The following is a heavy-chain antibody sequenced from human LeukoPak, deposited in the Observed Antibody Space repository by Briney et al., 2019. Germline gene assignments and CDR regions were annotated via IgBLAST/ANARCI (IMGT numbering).Heavy chain of an antibody. J-gene: IGHJ4*02. V-gene: IGHV1-69*04. CDR1: GGTFSSYA. Sequence: ASVKVSCKASGGTFSSYAISWVRQAPGQGLEWMGRIIPILGIANYAQKFQGRVTITADKSTSTAYMELRSLRSDDTAVYYCARSGHCSGTSCYAEGIDYWGQGTLVTVSS. CDR3: ARSGHCSGTSCYAEGIDY. D-gene: IGHD2-2*01. CDR2: IIPILGIA.